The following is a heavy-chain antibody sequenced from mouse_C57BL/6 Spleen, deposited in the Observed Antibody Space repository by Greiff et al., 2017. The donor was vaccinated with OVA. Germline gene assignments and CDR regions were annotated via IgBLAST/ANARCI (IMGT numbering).Heavy chain of an antibody. V-gene: IGHV5-16*01. CDR1: GFTFSDYY. CDR2: INYDGSST. Sequence: EVKLVESEGGLVQPGSSMKLSCTASGFTFSDYYMAWVRQVPEKGLEWVANINYDGSSTYYLDSLKSRFIISRDNAKNILYLQMSSLKSEDTATYYCARAYEYGRYFDYWGQGTTLTVSS. J-gene: IGHJ2*01. CDR3: ARAYEYGRYFDY. D-gene: IGHD2-4*01.